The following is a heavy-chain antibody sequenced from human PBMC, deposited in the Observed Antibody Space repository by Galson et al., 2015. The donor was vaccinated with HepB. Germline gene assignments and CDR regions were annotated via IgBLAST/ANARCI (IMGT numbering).Heavy chain of an antibody. V-gene: IGHV3-30-3*01. CDR1: GFSFTNAW. Sequence: SLRLSCAASGFSFTNAWMSWVRQAPGKGLEWVAFISYDGSNKFYGEYVKGRFTISRDNSKNTVYVQMNRLKPEDTAVYYCARDMGKVTPNYFDYWGQGTLVTVSS. CDR2: ISYDGSNK. CDR3: ARDMGKVTPNYFDY. D-gene: IGHD2-21*02. J-gene: IGHJ4*02.